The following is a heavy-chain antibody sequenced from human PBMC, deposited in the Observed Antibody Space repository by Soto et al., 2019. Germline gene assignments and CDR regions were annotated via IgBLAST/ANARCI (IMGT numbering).Heavy chain of an antibody. CDR2: IYYSGST. D-gene: IGHD6-13*01. J-gene: IGHJ4*02. Sequence: QVQLQESGPGLVKPSQTLSLTCTVSGGSISSGDYYWSWIRHPPGKGLEWIGYIYYSGSTYYNPSLKSRVTISVDTSKNQFSLKLSSVTAADTAVCYCARGRYGNLQQPDFDYWGQGTLVTVSS. CDR1: GGSISSGDYY. CDR3: ARGRYGNLQQPDFDY. V-gene: IGHV4-30-4*01.